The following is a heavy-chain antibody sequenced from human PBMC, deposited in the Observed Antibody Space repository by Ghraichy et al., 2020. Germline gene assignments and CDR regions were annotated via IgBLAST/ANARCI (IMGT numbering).Heavy chain of an antibody. J-gene: IGHJ5*02. CDR2: IRTNGFGGTA. Sequence: GESLNISCTASGFSFAAHGMHWFRQAPGKGLEWVGFIRTNGFGGTAEYAASVKGRFTISRDDSRSIAYLQMNSLKTEDTAVYYCTRDWYDRWGQGTLVTVSS. CDR1: GFSFAAHG. V-gene: IGHV3-49*03. CDR3: TRDWYDR.